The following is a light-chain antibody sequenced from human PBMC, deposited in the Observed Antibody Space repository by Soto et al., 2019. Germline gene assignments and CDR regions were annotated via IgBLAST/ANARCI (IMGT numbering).Light chain of an antibody. J-gene: IGKJ2*01. CDR2: DAS. V-gene: IGKV3-11*01. CDR3: HQRGDWPYT. Sequence: EIVLTQSPVTPSLSPGERATLSCRASQSVSSYLAWYQQRPGQAPRLLIYDASNSATGIPARFSGSGSGKDFTLTISSLEPEDFAVYYCHQRGDWPYTFGQGTKLEIK. CDR1: QSVSSY.